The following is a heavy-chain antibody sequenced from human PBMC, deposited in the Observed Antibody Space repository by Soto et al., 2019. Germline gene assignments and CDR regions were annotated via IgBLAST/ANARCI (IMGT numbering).Heavy chain of an antibody. CDR3: TTGVTSRGMDV. Sequence: EVQLVESGGGLVKPGGSLRLSCAASGFTFSNAWMSWVRQAPGKVLEWVGRIKTKTDGGTTDYAAPVKGRFTISRDDSKNTLYLQMNSLKTEDTAVYYCTTGVTSRGMDVWGQGTTVTVSS. J-gene: IGHJ6*02. CDR1: GFTFSNAW. V-gene: IGHV3-15*01. D-gene: IGHD2-21*02. CDR2: IKTKTDGGTT.